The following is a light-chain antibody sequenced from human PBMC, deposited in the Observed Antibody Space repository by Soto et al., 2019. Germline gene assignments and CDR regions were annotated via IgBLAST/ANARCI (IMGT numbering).Light chain of an antibody. V-gene: IGKV3-15*01. J-gene: IGKJ5*01. Sequence: EIVMKQSPATLSVSPGERATLSCRASQSVSSNLAWYQQKPGQAPRLLIYGASTRATGIPARFSGSGSGTEFTLTISSLQSEDFAVYYCQQYYNWPRTFGQGTRLEI. CDR1: QSVSSN. CDR3: QQYYNWPRT. CDR2: GAS.